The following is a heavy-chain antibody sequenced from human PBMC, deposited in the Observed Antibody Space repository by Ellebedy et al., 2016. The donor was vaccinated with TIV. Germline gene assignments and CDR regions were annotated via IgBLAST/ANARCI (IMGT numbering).Heavy chain of an antibody. Sequence: GESLKTSCAAPGFPFSPFGMHWVRQAPGQGLEWVAVISYDGSNKYYADSVKGRLTISRDNSKNTLYLQMNSLRAEETSVYSCARDRGRVGYAFPYWGQGSLVTVSS. CDR2: ISYDGSNK. CDR3: ARDRGRVGYAFPY. V-gene: IGHV3-30*03. CDR1: GFPFSPFG. D-gene: IGHD3-10*01. J-gene: IGHJ4*02.